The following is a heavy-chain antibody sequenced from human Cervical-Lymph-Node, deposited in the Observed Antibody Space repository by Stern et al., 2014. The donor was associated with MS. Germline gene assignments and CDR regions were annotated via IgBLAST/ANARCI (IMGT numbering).Heavy chain of an antibody. D-gene: IGHD3-3*01. V-gene: IGHV3-9*01. CDR1: GFTFDDYA. J-gene: IGHJ6*02. CDR2: ISCNSGSI. Sequence: EVQLLESGGGLVQPGRSLRLSCAASGFTFDDYAMHWVRQAPGKGLEWVSGISCNSGSIGYAGSVKGRFTISRDNSTNSLSLQMNSLRAEDTALYYGAKGSIFGVAGYYYYGMDVWGQGTTVTVSS. CDR3: AKGSIFGVAGYYYYGMDV.